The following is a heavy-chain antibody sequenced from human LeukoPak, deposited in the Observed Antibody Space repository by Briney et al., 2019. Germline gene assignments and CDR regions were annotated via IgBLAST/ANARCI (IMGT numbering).Heavy chain of an antibody. J-gene: IGHJ6*02. Sequence: GASVKVSCKASGYTFTGYYMHWVRQAPGQGLEWMGWINPNSGGTNYAQKLQGRVTMTTDTSTSTAYMELRSLRSDDTAVYYCARIVVVVAATGAYYYYGMDVWGQGTTVTVSS. CDR2: INPNSGGT. CDR1: GYTFTGYY. V-gene: IGHV1-2*02. CDR3: ARIVVVVAATGAYYYYGMDV. D-gene: IGHD2-15*01.